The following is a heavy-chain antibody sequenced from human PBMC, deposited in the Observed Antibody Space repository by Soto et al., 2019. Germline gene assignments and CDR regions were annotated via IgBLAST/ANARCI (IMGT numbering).Heavy chain of an antibody. CDR3: ARIPQDYGDYYYYYYMDV. J-gene: IGHJ6*03. Sequence: GGSLRLSCAASGFTFSSYAMSWVRQAPGKGLEWVSAISGSGGSTYYADSVKGRFTISRDNAKNSLYLQMNSLRAEDTAVYYCARIPQDYGDYYYYYYMDVWGKGTTVTVSS. D-gene: IGHD4-17*01. CDR2: ISGSGGST. V-gene: IGHV3-23*01. CDR1: GFTFSSYA.